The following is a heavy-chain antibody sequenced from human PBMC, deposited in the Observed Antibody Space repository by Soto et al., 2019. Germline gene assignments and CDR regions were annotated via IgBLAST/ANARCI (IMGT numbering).Heavy chain of an antibody. J-gene: IGHJ3*02. CDR2: INAGNGNT. CDR1: GYTFTSYA. CDR3: ARMYYDFWSGYSGIDAFDI. Sequence: ASVKVSCKASGYTFTSYAMHWVRQAPGQRLEWMGWINAGNGNTKYSQKFQGRVTITRDTSASTAYMELSSLRSEDTAVYYCARMYYDFWSGYSGIDAFDIWGQGTMVTVSS. D-gene: IGHD3-3*01. V-gene: IGHV1-3*01.